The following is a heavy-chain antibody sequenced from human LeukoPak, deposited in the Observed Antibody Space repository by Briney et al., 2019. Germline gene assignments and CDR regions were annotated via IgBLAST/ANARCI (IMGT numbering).Heavy chain of an antibody. D-gene: IGHD1-26*01. V-gene: IGHV3-30*04. CDR2: ISYDGSNK. Sequence: QPGRSLRLSCAASGFTFSSYAMHWVRQAPGKGLEWVAVISYDGSNKFYADSVKGRFTISRDNSKNTLYLQMNSLRAEDTAVYYCGRDLGGRSGYWGQGTLVTVSS. CDR3: GRDLGGRSGY. J-gene: IGHJ4*02. CDR1: GFTFSSYA.